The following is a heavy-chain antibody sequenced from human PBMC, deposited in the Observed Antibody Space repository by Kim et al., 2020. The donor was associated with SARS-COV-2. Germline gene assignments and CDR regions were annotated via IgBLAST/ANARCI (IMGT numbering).Heavy chain of an antibody. CDR2: ISGSGGST. V-gene: IGHV3-23*01. J-gene: IGHJ3*02. CDR1: GFTFSSYA. CDR3: ATAPPHQYCSGGSCYSDAFDI. D-gene: IGHD2-15*01. Sequence: GGSLRLSCAASGFTFSSYAMSWVRQAPGKGLEWVSAISGSGGSTYYADSVKGRFTISRDNSKNTLYLQMNSLRAEDTAVYYCATAPPHQYCSGGSCYSDAFDIWGQGTMVTVSS.